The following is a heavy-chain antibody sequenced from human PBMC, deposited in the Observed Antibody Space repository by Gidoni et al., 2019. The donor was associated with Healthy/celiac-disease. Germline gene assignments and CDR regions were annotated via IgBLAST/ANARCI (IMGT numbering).Heavy chain of an antibody. CDR3: AKDIIGWFGEEGSRFDY. CDR2: IRWNSGRI. CDR1: GFTFDDYA. J-gene: IGHJ4*02. Sequence: EVQLVESGGGLVPPGRSLRLSCAASGFTFDDYAMPWVRQAHGKGLEWVSGIRWNSGRIGYADSVNGRFTISRDNAKNSLYLQMNSLRAEDTALYYCAKDIIGWFGEEGSRFDYWGQGTLVTVSS. D-gene: IGHD3-10*01. V-gene: IGHV3-9*01.